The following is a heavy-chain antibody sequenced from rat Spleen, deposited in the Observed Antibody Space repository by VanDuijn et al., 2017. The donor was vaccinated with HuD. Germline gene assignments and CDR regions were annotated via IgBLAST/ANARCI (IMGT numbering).Heavy chain of an antibody. V-gene: IGHV3-3*01. J-gene: IGHJ2*01. CDR2: IDRAGNT. CDR1: GFSITSSYG. D-gene: IGHD1-10*01. CDR3: GRDNNYKAY. Sequence: EVQLQESGPGLVKPSQSLSLTCSVTGFSITSSYGWSWIRKFPGSRLAWMGYIDRAGNTNYNPSLKSRISITRDTSKNQFFLQVNSVTTEDTATYYCGRDNNYKAYWGQGVMVTVSS.